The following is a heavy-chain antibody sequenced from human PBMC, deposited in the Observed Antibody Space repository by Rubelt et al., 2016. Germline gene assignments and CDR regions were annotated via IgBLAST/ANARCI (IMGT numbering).Heavy chain of an antibody. V-gene: IGHV3-33*06. D-gene: IGHD6-25*01. CDR3: AKDRAATQSFDY. J-gene: IGHJ4*02. CDR2: IWYDGSNK. Sequence: QVQLVESGGGVVQPGRSLRLSCAASGFTFSSYGMHWVRQAPGKGLEWVAVIWYDGSNKYYADSVKGRFTISRDNSKNTLYLQMNSLRAEDTAFYYCAKDRAATQSFDYWGQGTLVTVSS. CDR1: GFTFSSYG.